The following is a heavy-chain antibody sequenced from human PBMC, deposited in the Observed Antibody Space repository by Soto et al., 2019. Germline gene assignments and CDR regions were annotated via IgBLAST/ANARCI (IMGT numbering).Heavy chain of an antibody. CDR2: ISYDGSNK. D-gene: IGHD1-26*01. CDR3: AKDMGGSRGY. J-gene: IGHJ4*02. CDR1: GFTFSSYG. Sequence: QVQLVESGGGVVQPGRSLRLSCAASGFTFSSYGMHWVRQAPGKGLEWVAVISYDGSNKYYADSVKGRFTISRDNSKTTLYLQMNSLRAEDTAVYYCAKDMGGSRGYWGQGTLVTVSS. V-gene: IGHV3-30*18.